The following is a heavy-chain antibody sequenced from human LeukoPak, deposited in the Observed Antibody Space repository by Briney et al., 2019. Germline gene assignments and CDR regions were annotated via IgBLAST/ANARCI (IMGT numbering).Heavy chain of an antibody. CDR3: ARHEIAVAGGPDY. Sequence: SETLSLTCTVSGGSISSHYWSWIRQPPGKGLEWIGYIYYSGSTNYNPPLKSRVTISVDTSKNQFSLKLSSVTAADTAVYYCARHEIAVAGGPDYWGQGTLVTVSS. V-gene: IGHV4-59*08. D-gene: IGHD6-19*01. CDR1: GGSISSHY. J-gene: IGHJ4*02. CDR2: IYYSGST.